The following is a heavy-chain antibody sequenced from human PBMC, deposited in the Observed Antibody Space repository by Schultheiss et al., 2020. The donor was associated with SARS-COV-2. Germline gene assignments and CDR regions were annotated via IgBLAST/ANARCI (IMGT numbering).Heavy chain of an antibody. V-gene: IGHV3-33*06. Sequence: GGSLRLSCSASGFIFSNKDMHWVRQAPGKGLEWVAVISNDGTKSYYLDSVKGRFTISRDNSKSTVSLQMSSLRVEDTAVYYCAKVQGYFGPDWGQGTLVTVSS. CDR3: AKVQGYFGPD. J-gene: IGHJ4*02. CDR1: GFIFSNKD. CDR2: ISNDGTKS. D-gene: IGHD3-10*01.